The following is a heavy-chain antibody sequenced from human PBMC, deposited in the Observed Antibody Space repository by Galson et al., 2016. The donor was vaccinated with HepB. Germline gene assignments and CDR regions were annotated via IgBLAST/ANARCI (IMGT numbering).Heavy chain of an antibody. CDR1: GFTFSSYL. CDR3: ARPGRLCSSISCYSWFDP. J-gene: IGHJ5*02. CDR2: ISDDGNDK. V-gene: IGHV3-30*04. D-gene: IGHD2-2*01. Sequence: SLRLSCAASGFTFSSYLMYWVRQAPGKGLEWVAIISDDGNDKNYADSVKGRFTISRDNSQNTLFLQMNSLRVEDTAVYYCARPGRLCSSISCYSWFDPWGQGTLVTVSA.